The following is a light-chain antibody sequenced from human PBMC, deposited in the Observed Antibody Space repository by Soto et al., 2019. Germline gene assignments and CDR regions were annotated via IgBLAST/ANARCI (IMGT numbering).Light chain of an antibody. V-gene: IGKV3-15*01. J-gene: IGKJ5*01. CDR3: QQYDKWPYT. Sequence: EIVLTQSPATLSVSQVDRATLSFRTSQSVASNLAWYQQKPGQAPRLLIYGAFIRAPGFPVRFRGTGSGSEFTLTISSLQSEDGATYYCQQYDKWPYTFGQGTRLEIK. CDR1: QSVASN. CDR2: GAF.